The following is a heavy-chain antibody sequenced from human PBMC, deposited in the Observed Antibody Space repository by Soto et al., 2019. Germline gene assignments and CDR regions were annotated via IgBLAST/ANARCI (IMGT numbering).Heavy chain of an antibody. CDR3: ARDPGSEGAAGINWFDP. Sequence: GGSMRHSYAAAGVTCSSYARHWVSKAPGKGLEWVAVISYDGSNKYYADSVKGRFTSSRDNSKNTLYLQMNSLRAEDTGVYYCARDPGSEGAAGINWFDPWGQGTLVTVSS. J-gene: IGHJ5*02. CDR2: ISYDGSNK. CDR1: GVTCSSYA. V-gene: IGHV3-30-3*01. D-gene: IGHD6-13*01.